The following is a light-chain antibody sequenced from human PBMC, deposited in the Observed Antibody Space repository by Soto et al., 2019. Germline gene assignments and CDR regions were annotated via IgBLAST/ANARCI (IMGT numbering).Light chain of an antibody. CDR1: SSNIGAGYD. CDR3: QSYDSSLDVV. V-gene: IGLV1-40*01. Sequence: QSVLTQPPSVSGAPGQRVTISCTGSSSNIGAGYDVHWYQQLPGTAPKLLIYGNSNRPSGVPHRFSGSKSGTSASLAITGLQAEDEADYYCQSYDSSLDVVFGGGTKLTVL. CDR2: GNS. J-gene: IGLJ2*01.